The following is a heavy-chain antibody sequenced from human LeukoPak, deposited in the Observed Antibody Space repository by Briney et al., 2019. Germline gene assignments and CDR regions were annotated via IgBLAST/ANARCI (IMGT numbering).Heavy chain of an antibody. J-gene: IGHJ4*02. CDR2: IRYDGSNK. D-gene: IGHD3-9*01. CDR1: GFTFSSYG. Sequence: GGSLRLSCAASGFTFSSYGMHWVRQAPGKGLEWVAFIRYDGSNKYYADSVKGRVTISRDNSKNTLYLQMNSLRAEDTTVYYCAKTLRYFDWLSHFDYWGQGTLVTVSS. V-gene: IGHV3-30*02. CDR3: AKTLRYFDWLSHFDY.